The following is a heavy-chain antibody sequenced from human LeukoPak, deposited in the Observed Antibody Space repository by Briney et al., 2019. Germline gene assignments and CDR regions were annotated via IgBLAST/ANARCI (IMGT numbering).Heavy chain of an antibody. J-gene: IGHJ4*02. CDR2: INSDGSST. Sequence: GGSLRLSCAASGFTFSSYWMHWVRQAPGKGLVWVSRINSDGSSTSYADSVKGRFTISRDNAKNTLYLQMNSLRAEDTAVYYCAKGPNFGSWRAVHYWGQGSLVTVSS. D-gene: IGHD3-10*01. CDR1: GFTFSSYW. V-gene: IGHV3-74*01. CDR3: AKGPNFGSWRAVHY.